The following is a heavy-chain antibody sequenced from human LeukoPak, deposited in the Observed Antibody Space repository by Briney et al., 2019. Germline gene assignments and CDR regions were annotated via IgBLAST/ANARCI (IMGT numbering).Heavy chain of an antibody. D-gene: IGHD3-16*01. J-gene: IGHJ4*02. CDR1: GDFVSGYY. CDR3: ARGGGTLDQ. CDR2: IYDGGKT. Sequence: SETLSLTCIVSGDFVSGYYWSWIRQPPGKGLEWIGCIYDGGKTDYNASLISRVTISVDTSKNHFALRLTSVTPADTGVYYCARGGGTLDQWGQGTLVSVSS. V-gene: IGHV4-59*02.